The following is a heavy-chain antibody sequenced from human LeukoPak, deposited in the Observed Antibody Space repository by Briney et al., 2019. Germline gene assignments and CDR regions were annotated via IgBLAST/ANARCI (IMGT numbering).Heavy chain of an antibody. CDR2: IYYSGST. CDR1: GDSISSYY. Sequence: KTSETLSLTCTVSGDSISSYYWSWIRQPPGKGLEWIGYIYYSGSTNYNPSLKSRVTISVDTSKNQFSLKLSSVTAADTAVYYCAREGTHNTTWYHWFDPWGQGTLVTVSS. CDR3: AREGTHNTTWYHWFDP. J-gene: IGHJ5*02. V-gene: IGHV4-59*01. D-gene: IGHD6-13*01.